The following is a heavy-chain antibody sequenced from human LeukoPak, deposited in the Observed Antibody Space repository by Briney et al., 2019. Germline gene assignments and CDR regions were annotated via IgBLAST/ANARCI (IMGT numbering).Heavy chain of an antibody. Sequence: TGGSLRLSCAASGFTFSSYAMSWVRQAPGKGLEWVSAISITVGGTYYADSVKGRFTISRDNSKNTLYLQMNSLSAEDTAVYYCAKRSHMLGATNPNYYFDHWGQGTLVTVTS. CDR2: ISITVGGT. CDR3: AKRSHMLGATNPNYYFDH. V-gene: IGHV3-23*01. J-gene: IGHJ4*02. D-gene: IGHD1-26*01. CDR1: GFTFSSYA.